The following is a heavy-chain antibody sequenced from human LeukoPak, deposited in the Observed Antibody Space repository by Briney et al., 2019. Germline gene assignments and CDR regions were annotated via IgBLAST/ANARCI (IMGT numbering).Heavy chain of an antibody. CDR1: GGSISSYY. D-gene: IGHD2-15*01. Sequence: SETLSLTCTVSGGSISSYYWSWIRQPPGKGLEWVGYIYYSGSTNYNPSLQRRFTISVDTSKNQFSLKLSSVTAAHTAVYYCARVSDNNWFDPWGQGTLVTVSS. J-gene: IGHJ5*02. CDR3: ARVSDNNWFDP. V-gene: IGHV4-59*01. CDR2: IYYSGST.